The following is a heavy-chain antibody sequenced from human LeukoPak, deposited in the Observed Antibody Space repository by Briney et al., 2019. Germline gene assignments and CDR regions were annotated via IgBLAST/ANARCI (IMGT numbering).Heavy chain of an antibody. V-gene: IGHV3-11*01. CDR3: ASLGNSSTWYERGVDV. Sequence: GGSPRLSCAASEFTFSDYYMTWIRQAPGKGLEWVSYISSSGSTIYYADSVKGRFTISRDNAKNSLYLQMNRLRAEDTAVYYCASLGNSSTWYERGVDVWGKGTTVTISS. CDR2: ISSSGSTI. CDR1: EFTFSDYY. J-gene: IGHJ6*04. D-gene: IGHD6-13*01.